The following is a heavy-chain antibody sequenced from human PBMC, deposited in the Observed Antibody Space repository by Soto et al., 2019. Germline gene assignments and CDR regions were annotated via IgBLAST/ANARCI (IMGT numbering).Heavy chain of an antibody. Sequence: SETLSLTCTVSGGSISSSSYYWGWIRQPPGKGLEWIGSIYYSGSTYYNPSLKSRVAISVDTSKNQFSLKLSSVTAADTAVYYCAIDPSRGSGSYYNEAFDIWGQGTMVTVSS. V-gene: IGHV4-39*02. CDR3: AIDPSRGSGSYYNEAFDI. CDR2: IYYSGST. D-gene: IGHD3-10*01. J-gene: IGHJ3*02. CDR1: GGSISSSSYY.